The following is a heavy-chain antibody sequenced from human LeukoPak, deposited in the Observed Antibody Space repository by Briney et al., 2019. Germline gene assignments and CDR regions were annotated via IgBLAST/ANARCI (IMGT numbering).Heavy chain of an antibody. CDR1: GFTFDDCA. D-gene: IGHD2-15*01. CDR2: ISWNSGSI. Sequence: SCAASGFTFDDCAMHWVRQAPGKGLEWVSGISWNSGSIVYADSVKGRFTISRDNAKNSLYLQMNSLRAEDMALYYCAKDVSRMSYYYMDVWGKGTTVTVSS. J-gene: IGHJ6*03. CDR3: AKDVSRMSYYYMDV. V-gene: IGHV3-9*03.